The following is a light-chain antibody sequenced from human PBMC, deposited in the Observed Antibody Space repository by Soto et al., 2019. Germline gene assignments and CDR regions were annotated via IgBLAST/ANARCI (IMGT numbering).Light chain of an antibody. CDR1: QSVSSSY. CDR2: DAS. J-gene: IGKJ3*01. V-gene: IGKV3-20*01. CDR3: QHYGISAL. Sequence: EIVLTQSPGTLSLSPGERATLSCRASQSVSSSYLAWYQQKPGQAPRLLIYDASRATGIPDRFSASGSGTDFTLTFTRLEPENIAVYYCQHYGISALFGRATKVEI.